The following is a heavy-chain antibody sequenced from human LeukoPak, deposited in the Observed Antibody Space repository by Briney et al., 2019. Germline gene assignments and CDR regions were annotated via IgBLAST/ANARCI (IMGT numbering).Heavy chain of an antibody. D-gene: IGHD3-10*01. CDR2: IKTDGSET. J-gene: IGHJ4*02. Sequence: GSLRLSCAASGFTFSSHWMTWVRQAPGEGLEWVANIKTDGSETHYVHSVKGRFTISRDNAKNSLFLQMNSLRAEDTAVYYCARWYYGSGSWVLDYWGQGTLVTVSS. CDR1: GFTFSSHW. V-gene: IGHV3-7*05. CDR3: ARWYYGSGSWVLDY.